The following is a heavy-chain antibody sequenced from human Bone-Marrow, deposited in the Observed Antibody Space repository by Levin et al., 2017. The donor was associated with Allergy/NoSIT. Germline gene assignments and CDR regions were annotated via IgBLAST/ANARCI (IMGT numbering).Heavy chain of an antibody. CDR3: ARGSGFDVRIDP. D-gene: IGHD3-22*01. Sequence: ASVKVSCMTSGYPFIGYYIHWVRQAPGQGLEWMGWINSNSGGTSYAQKFQDRVTMTRDSSITTVYMELTSLRSDDTAIYYCARGSGFDVRIDPWGQGTLVTVSS. V-gene: IGHV1-2*02. J-gene: IGHJ5*02. CDR2: INSNSGGT. CDR1: GYPFIGYY.